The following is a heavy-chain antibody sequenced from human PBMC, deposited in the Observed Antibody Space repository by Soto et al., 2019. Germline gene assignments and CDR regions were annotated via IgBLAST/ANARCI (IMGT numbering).Heavy chain of an antibody. J-gene: IGHJ4*02. Sequence: QITLKESGPTLVKPTQTLTLTCTLSGFSLRSPGVGVGWIRQTPGKALEWLALIFWTNDVRSSPSLRSRPTIATDTSKHQVVLTTPNVDPVDKGTYYCTRRRNVYSDGVAAFDSWGQGNLVSGSS. CDR1: GFSLRSPGVG. CDR3: TRRRNVYSDGVAAFDS. D-gene: IGHD4-17*01. V-gene: IGHV2-5*01. CDR2: IFWTNDV.